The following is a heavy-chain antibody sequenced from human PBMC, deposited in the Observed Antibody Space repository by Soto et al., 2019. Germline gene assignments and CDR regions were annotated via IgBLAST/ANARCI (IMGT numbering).Heavy chain of an antibody. J-gene: IGHJ6*03. CDR2: ISSSGSTI. V-gene: IGHV3-11*01. Sequence: GASTRLSCAAAGFTCIDYYRSRIRQNPGTVREWVSYISSSGSTIYYADSVKGRFTISRDNAKNSLYLPMNSLRAEDTAVYYCARERDSGYDLYYYYHMDVWGKGTTVTVSS. CDR1: GFTCIDYY. CDR3: ARERDSGYDLYYYYHMDV. D-gene: IGHD5-12*01.